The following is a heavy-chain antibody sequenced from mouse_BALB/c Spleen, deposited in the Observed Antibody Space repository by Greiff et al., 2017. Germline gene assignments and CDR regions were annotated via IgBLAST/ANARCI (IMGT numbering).Heavy chain of an antibody. J-gene: IGHJ1*01. D-gene: IGHD4-1*01. CDR2: ISSGGSYT. CDR1: GFTFSSYA. V-gene: IGHV5-9-3*01. Sequence: EVKLVESGGGLVQPGGSRKLSCAASGFTFSSYAMSWVRQTPEKRLEWVATISSGGSYTYYPDSVKGRFTISRDNAKNTLYLQMSSLRSEDTAMYYCARTGTGTLGYFDVWGAGTTVTVSS. CDR3: ARTGTGTLGYFDV.